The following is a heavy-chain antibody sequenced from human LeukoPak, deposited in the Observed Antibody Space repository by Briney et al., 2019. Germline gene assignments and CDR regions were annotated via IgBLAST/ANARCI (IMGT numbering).Heavy chain of an antibody. CDR2: ISGSGGST. CDR3: ANSGEDGYNSDYFDY. Sequence: PGGSLRLSCAASGFTFSSYAMSWVRQAPGKGLEWVSAISGSGGSTYYADSVKGRFTISRDNSKNTLYLQMNSLRAEDTAVYYCANSGEDGYNSDYFDYWGQGTLVTVSS. CDR1: GFTFSSYA. J-gene: IGHJ4*02. D-gene: IGHD5-24*01. V-gene: IGHV3-23*01.